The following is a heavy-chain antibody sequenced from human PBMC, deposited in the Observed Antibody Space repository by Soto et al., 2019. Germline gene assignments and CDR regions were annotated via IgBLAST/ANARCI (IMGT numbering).Heavy chain of an antibody. CDR2: INHTGGT. CDR3: ATRITVFGLLIPPFDP. CDR1: GGSVNGYY. Sequence: SLTCAVYGGSVNGYYWNWIRQPSGKELEWIGEINHTGGTHYNPSLKSRVTMSVDTSKNQFSLRLSSVTAADTAIYYCATRITVFGLLIPPFDPWGQGTQVTVSS. J-gene: IGHJ5*02. V-gene: IGHV4-34*01. D-gene: IGHD3-3*01.